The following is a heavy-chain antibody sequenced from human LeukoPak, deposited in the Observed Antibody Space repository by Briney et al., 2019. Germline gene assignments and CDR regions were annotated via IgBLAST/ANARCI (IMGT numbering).Heavy chain of an antibody. CDR3: ARHSYGTFDY. Sequence: ASETLSLTCTVSGDSINTKSYYWGWIRQPPGKGLEWIGSIYYSGNTYYNPSLKSRVTLSIDTSKNQFSLRLSSVTAADTAVHYCARHSYGTFDYWGQGTLVTVSS. CDR1: GDSINTKSYY. V-gene: IGHV4-39*01. J-gene: IGHJ4*02. D-gene: IGHD5-18*01. CDR2: IYYSGNT.